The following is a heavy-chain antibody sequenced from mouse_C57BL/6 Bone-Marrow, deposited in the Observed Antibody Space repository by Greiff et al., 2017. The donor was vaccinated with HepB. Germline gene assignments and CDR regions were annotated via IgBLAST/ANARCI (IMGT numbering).Heavy chain of an antibody. Sequence: VKLMESDAELVKPGASVKISCKVSGYTFTDHTIHWMKQRPAQGLEWIGYIHPRDGSTKYNEKFKGKATLTADKSSSTAYMQLNSLTSEDSAVYFCARRGDYYAMDDWGQGTSVTVSS. CDR2: IHPRDGST. CDR3: ARRGDYYAMDD. J-gene: IGHJ4*01. CDR1: GYTFTDHT. V-gene: IGHV1-78*01.